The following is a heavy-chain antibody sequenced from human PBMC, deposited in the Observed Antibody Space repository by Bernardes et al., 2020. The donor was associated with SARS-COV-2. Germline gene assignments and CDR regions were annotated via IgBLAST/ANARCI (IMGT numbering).Heavy chain of an antibody. J-gene: IGHJ6*02. CDR3: ARGVYSIGGYYYYGMDV. V-gene: IGHV3-33*01. CDR1: GFTFSSYG. CDR2: IWYDGSNK. D-gene: IGHD2-15*01. Sequence: GGSLRLSCAASGFTFSSYGMHWVRQAPGKGLEWVAVIWYDGSNKYYADSVKGRFTISRDNSKNTLYLQMNSLRAEDTAVYYCARGVYSIGGYYYYGMDVWGQGTTVTVSS.